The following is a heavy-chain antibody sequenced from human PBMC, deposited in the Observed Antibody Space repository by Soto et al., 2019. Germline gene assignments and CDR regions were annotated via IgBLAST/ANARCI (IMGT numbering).Heavy chain of an antibody. V-gene: IGHV1-18*01. Sequence: QVQLVQSGAELRKPGASVKVSCKASGYSFSSYGINWVRQAPGQGLEWMGWINTYNGNRNYAQKFEDRVTMTTATSTNTVYMQLRSLKSHDTAIYYCARDRLRGYDSSGVCAWGQGTVVTVSS. CDR3: ARDRLRGYDSSGVCA. CDR1: GYSFSSYG. CDR2: INTYNGNR. J-gene: IGHJ4*02. D-gene: IGHD3-22*01.